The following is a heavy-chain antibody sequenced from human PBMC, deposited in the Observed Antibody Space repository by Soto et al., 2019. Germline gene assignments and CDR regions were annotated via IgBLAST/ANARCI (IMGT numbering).Heavy chain of an antibody. CDR3: ARVSYHYGDYEADACDI. CDR1: GGTFSSYT. CDR2: IIPILGIA. J-gene: IGHJ3*02. V-gene: IGHV1-69*02. D-gene: IGHD4-17*01. Sequence: QVQLVQSGAEVKKPGSSVKVSCKASGGTFSSYTISWVRQAPGQGLEWMGRIIPILGIANYAQKFQGRVTITADKSTSTAYMELSSLRSEDTAVYYCARVSYHYGDYEADACDIWGQGTMVTVSS.